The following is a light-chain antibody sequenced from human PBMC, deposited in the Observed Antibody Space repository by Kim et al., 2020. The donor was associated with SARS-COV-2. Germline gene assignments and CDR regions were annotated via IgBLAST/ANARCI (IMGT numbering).Light chain of an antibody. CDR3: QAWDSSTAI. CDR2: QDN. V-gene: IGLV3-1*01. J-gene: IGLJ2*01. Sequence: SYELTQPPSVSVSPVQTASITCSGDKLGDKYACWYQQKPGQSPVLVIYQDNKRPSGIPERFSGSNSGNTATLTISGTPAMDEADYYCQAWDSSTAIFGGG. CDR1: KLGDKY.